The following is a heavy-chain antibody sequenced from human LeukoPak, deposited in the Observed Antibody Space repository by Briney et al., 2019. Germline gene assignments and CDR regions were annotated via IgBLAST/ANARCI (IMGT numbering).Heavy chain of an antibody. CDR2: IYYSGST. CDR1: GGSISSSSYY. V-gene: IGHV4-39*07. CDR3: ARSPGYDFWSGYYIPWFDP. D-gene: IGHD3-3*01. J-gene: IGHJ5*02. Sequence: SETLSLTCTVSGGSISSSSYYWGWIRQPPGKGLEWIGSIYYSGSTHYNPSLKSRVTISVDTSKNQFSLKLSSVTAADTAVYYCARSPGYDFWSGYYIPWFDPWGQGTLVTVSS.